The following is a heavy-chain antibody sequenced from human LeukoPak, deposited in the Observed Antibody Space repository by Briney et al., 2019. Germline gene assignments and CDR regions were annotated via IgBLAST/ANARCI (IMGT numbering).Heavy chain of an antibody. D-gene: IGHD1-26*01. Sequence: ASVNVSCKASGYTFTGYYMHWVRQAPGQGLEWMGRINPNSGGTNYAQKFQGRVTMTRDTSISTAYMELSRLRSDDTAVYYCARGIGSYPDAFDIWGQGTMVTVSS. CDR1: GYTFTGYY. V-gene: IGHV1-2*06. CDR2: INPNSGGT. CDR3: ARGIGSYPDAFDI. J-gene: IGHJ3*02.